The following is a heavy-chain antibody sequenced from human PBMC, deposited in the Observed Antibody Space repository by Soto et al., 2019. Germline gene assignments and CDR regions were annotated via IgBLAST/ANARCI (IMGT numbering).Heavy chain of an antibody. CDR3: SRVGGSTGH. CDR2: INSDGSST. Sequence: PGGSLRLSCAASGFTFSSYWMHWVRQAPGKGLVWVSRINSDGSSTNYADFVKGRFTISRDNAKNTLYLQMNSLRVEDTAVHYCSRVGGSTGHWGQGTLVTVSS. J-gene: IGHJ4*02. V-gene: IGHV3-74*01. D-gene: IGHD1-26*01. CDR1: GFTFSSYW.